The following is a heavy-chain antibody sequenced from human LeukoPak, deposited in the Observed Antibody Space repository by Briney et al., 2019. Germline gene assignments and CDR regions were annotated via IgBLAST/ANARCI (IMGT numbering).Heavy chain of an antibody. CDR1: GGSFSGYY. Sequence: SETLSLTCAVYGGSFSGYYWSWIRQPPGKGLEWIGEINHSGSTNYNPSLKSRVTISVDTSKNQFSLKLSSVTAADTAVYYCARGAGYGGYGDYWGQGTLVTVSS. J-gene: IGHJ4*02. V-gene: IGHV4-34*01. CDR3: ARGAGYGGYGDY. D-gene: IGHD5-12*01. CDR2: INHSGST.